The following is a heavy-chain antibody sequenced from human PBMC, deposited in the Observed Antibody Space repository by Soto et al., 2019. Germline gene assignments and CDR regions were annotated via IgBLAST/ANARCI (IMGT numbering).Heavy chain of an antibody. J-gene: IGHJ1*01. Sequence: QEQLVESGGGLVKPGGSLRLSCAASGFTFTDYYINWVRQAPGKGLEWIAYVSSGGSFTNYAESMQGRISISRDNAQNSLYLQMNSLRAEDTAVYYCVRGRTGSGIWDLWGQGTLVSVSS. D-gene: IGHD3-10*01. V-gene: IGHV3-11*05. CDR2: VSSGGSFT. CDR1: GFTFTDYY. CDR3: VRGRTGSGIWDL.